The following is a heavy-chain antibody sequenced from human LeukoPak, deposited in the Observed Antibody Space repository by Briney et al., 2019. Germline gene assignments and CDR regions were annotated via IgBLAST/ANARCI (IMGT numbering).Heavy chain of an antibody. J-gene: IGHJ4*02. V-gene: IGHV3-23*01. Sequence: PGGSLRLSCAASGFTFSSYATSWVRQAPGKGLEWVSAISGSGGSTYYADSVKGRFTISRDNSKNTLYLQMNSLRAEDTAVYYCAKDSPTLYCSGGSCYFDYWGQGTLVTVSS. D-gene: IGHD2-15*01. CDR3: AKDSPTLYCSGGSCYFDY. CDR2: ISGSGGST. CDR1: GFTFSSYA.